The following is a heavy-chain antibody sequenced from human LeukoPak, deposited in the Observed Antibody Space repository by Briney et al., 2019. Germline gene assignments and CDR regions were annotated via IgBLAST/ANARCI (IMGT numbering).Heavy chain of an antibody. J-gene: IGHJ4*02. Sequence: GGSLRLSCAASGFTFSSYWMSWVRQAPGKGLEWVANIKQDGSEKYYVDSVKGRFTISRDNAKNSLYLQMNSLRAEDTAVYYCARDCSSTNCYTGYFDYWGQGTLVTVSS. D-gene: IGHD2-2*02. V-gene: IGHV3-7*01. CDR3: ARDCSSTNCYTGYFDY. CDR2: IKQDGSEK. CDR1: GFTFSSYW.